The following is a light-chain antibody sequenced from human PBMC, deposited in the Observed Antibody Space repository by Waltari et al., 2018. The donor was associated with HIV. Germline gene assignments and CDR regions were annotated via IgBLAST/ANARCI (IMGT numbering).Light chain of an antibody. J-gene: IGLJ3*02. Sequence: SYELTQSPSLSVSPGQTASITCSGDKLGDQYACWYQQKPGQSPVLVIYEDTKRPSGIPERVSGSSSGNTATLTIRGTQAVDAADYYCQAWDTSVWVFGGGTKLTVL. V-gene: IGLV3-1*01. CDR3: QAWDTSVWV. CDR1: KLGDQY. CDR2: EDT.